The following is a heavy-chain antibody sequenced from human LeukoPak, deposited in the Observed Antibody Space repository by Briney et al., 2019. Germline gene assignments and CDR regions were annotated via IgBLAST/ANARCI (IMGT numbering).Heavy chain of an antibody. Sequence: GRSLRLSCAASGFTFSSYGMHWVRQAPGKGLEWVAGISYDGRNKYYADSVKGRFTISRDNSKNTLDLQMNSPRAADTALYYCAKDGGGWYTGTYYYYGMDVWGQGTTVTVSS. D-gene: IGHD6-19*01. CDR3: AKDGGGWYTGTYYYYGMDV. CDR2: ISYDGRNK. CDR1: GFTFSSYG. J-gene: IGHJ6*02. V-gene: IGHV3-30*18.